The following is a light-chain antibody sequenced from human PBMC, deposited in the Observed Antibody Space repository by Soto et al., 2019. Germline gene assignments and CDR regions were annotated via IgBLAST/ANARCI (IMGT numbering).Light chain of an antibody. CDR2: TNN. Sequence: QSVLTQPPSASGTPGQRVTISCSGSSSSIGSNSVNWYQQLPRTAPKVLIYTNNQRPSGVPDRFSGSKSGTSASLAISGLQSEDEADYYCAAWDDSLNVDVFGTGTKVTVL. V-gene: IGLV1-44*01. J-gene: IGLJ1*01. CDR3: AAWDDSLNVDV. CDR1: SSSIGSNS.